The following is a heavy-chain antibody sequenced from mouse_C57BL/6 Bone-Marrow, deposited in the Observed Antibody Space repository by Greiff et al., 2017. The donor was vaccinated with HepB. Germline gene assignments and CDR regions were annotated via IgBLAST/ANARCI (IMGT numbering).Heavy chain of an antibody. D-gene: IGHD2-5*01. Sequence: VQLQQPGAELVKPGASVKMSCKASGYTFTSYWITWVKQRPGQGLEWIGDIYPGSGSTNYNEKFKSKATLTVDTSSSTAYMQLSSLTSEDSAVYYCARSNYSNLWYFDVWGTGTTVTVSS. CDR2: IYPGSGST. CDR3: ARSNYSNLWYFDV. V-gene: IGHV1-55*01. J-gene: IGHJ1*03. CDR1: GYTFTSYW.